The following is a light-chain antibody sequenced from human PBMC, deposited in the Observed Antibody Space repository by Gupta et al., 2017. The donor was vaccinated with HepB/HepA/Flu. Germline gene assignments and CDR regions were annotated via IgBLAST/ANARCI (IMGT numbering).Light chain of an antibody. CDR3: QHHSNWPIFT. CDR2: DAS. CDR1: QSVSSY. J-gene: IGKJ3*01. Sequence: EIVLTQSPATLSLSPGERATLSCRASQSVSSYLAWYQQKPGQAPRLLIYDASNRATGIPARFSGSGSGTDFTLTISSLDPEDFAVYYCQHHSNWPIFTFGPGTKVDIK. V-gene: IGKV3-11*01.